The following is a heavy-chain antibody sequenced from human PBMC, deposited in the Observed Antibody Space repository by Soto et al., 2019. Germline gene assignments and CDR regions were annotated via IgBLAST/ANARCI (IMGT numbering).Heavy chain of an antibody. Sequence: TLPLSYRICGGSGNSADFAGRWIRQPKGKGLEWIGYIYHSGSTYYNPSLKSRVTISLDRSNNHFSLKLSSVTAADTAVYYCARVPIYYDSSGYYHYGTFDIWGQGTMVTVSS. CDR3: ARVPIYYDSSGYYHYGTFDI. CDR2: IYHSGST. J-gene: IGHJ3*02. D-gene: IGHD3-22*01. CDR1: GGSGNSADFA. V-gene: IGHV4-30-2*01.